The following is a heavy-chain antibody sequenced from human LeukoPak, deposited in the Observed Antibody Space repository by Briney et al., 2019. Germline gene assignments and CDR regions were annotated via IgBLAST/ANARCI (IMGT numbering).Heavy chain of an antibody. D-gene: IGHD3-10*01. V-gene: IGHV3-33*03. Sequence: GGSLRLSCAATNFPFKNYGMHWVRQSPGKGLEWVAVIWSVDGEKHYLDSVKGRFTISRDNSKNMLFLQMDSLRIEDTAVYYCAKEGPGGLNFWGQGTLVTVSS. J-gene: IGHJ4*02. CDR1: NFPFKNYG. CDR3: AKEGPGGLNF. CDR2: IWSVDGEK.